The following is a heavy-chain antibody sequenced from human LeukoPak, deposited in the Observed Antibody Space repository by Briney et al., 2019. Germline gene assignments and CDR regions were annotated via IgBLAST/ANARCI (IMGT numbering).Heavy chain of an antibody. J-gene: IGHJ5*02. V-gene: IGHV3-30*04. D-gene: IGHD3-10*01. Sequence: GRSLRLSCAASGFTFSSYAMHWVRQAPGKGLEWVAVISYDGSNKYYADSVKGRFTISRDNSKNTLYLQMNSLRAEDTAVYYCAKDRWITMVRGVINWFDPWGQGTLVTVSS. CDR1: GFTFSSYA. CDR3: AKDRWITMVRGVINWFDP. CDR2: ISYDGSNK.